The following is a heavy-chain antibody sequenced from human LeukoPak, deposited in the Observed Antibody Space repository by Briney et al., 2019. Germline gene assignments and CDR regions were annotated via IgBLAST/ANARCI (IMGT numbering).Heavy chain of an antibody. J-gene: IGHJ3*01. CDR1: GIAFSNSI. V-gene: IGHV3-30*04. CDR2: MSYDGFSK. D-gene: IGHD3-22*01. CDR3: AREGHTSGYCGTFDV. Sequence: PGGSLRLSCAASGIAFSNSIMHWVRQAPGKGLEWLSAMSYDGFSKYYADSLKGRLSISRDDSKSTVYLQMNSLRPEDTAVYFCAREGHTSGYCGTFDVWGQGTTVTVSS.